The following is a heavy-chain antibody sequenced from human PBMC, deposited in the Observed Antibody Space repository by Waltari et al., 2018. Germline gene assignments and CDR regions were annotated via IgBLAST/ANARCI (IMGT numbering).Heavy chain of an antibody. CDR3: ASGDQLPVSAGAEFFDY. CDR2: IYHSGST. Sequence: QVQLQESGPGLVKPSETLSLTCTVSGYSISSGYYWGWIRQPPGKGLEWIGSIYHSGSTYYNPSLKSRVTISVDTSKNQFSLKLSSVTAADTAVYYCASGDQLPVSAGAEFFDYWGQGTLVTVSS. CDR1: GYSISSGYY. J-gene: IGHJ4*02. D-gene: IGHD2-2*01. V-gene: IGHV4-38-2*02.